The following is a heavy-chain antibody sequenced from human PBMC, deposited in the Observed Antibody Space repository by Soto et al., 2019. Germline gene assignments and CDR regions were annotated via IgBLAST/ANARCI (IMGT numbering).Heavy chain of an antibody. J-gene: IGHJ4*01. V-gene: IGHV4-34*01. CDR1: VGPLSDYS. D-gene: IGHD2-2*02. Sequence: SETLSLTCGVYVGPLSDYSWNWIRESPGKGLEWIGQLKNSGSAYYNPSLRSRVTISADTSKNQFSLKLTSVTTADTAVYFCARSFCTDTSCYIFDSWGRGTLVTVS. CDR3: ARSFCTDTSCYIFDS. CDR2: LKNSGSA.